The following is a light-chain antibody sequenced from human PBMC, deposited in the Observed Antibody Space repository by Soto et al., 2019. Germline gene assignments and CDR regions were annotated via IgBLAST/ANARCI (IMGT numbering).Light chain of an antibody. Sequence: EIVLTQSPGTLSLSPGERATLSCRASQSVSSNYLAWYQRKPGQAPRLLIYGASSRATGIPDRFSGSGSGTDFTLTISSLEPEDFAVYYCQQRSNWPITFGQGTRLEIK. CDR3: QQRSNWPIT. V-gene: IGKV3D-20*02. J-gene: IGKJ5*01. CDR2: GAS. CDR1: QSVSSNY.